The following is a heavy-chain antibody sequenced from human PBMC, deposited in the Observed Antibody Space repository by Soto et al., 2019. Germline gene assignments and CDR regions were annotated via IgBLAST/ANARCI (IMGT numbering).Heavy chain of an antibody. D-gene: IGHD3-10*01. CDR2: TYYRSKWYN. V-gene: IGHV6-1*01. J-gene: IGHJ3*02. Sequence: PSQTLSLTCAISEDSVSSNSAAWNWIRQSPSRGLEWLGRTYYRSKWYNDYAVSVKSRITINPDTSKNQFSLQLNSVTPEDTAVYYCARAVRVRGVIILDAFDIWGQGTMVTVSS. CDR3: ARAVRVRGVIILDAFDI. CDR1: EDSVSSNSAA.